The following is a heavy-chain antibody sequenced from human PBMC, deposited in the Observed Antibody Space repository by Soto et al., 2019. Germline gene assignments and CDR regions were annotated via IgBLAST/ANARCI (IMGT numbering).Heavy chain of an antibody. D-gene: IGHD6-13*01. J-gene: IGHJ6*02. Sequence: GSGPTLVNPTQTLTLTCTLSGFSLSTSGMCVSWIRQPPGKALEWLARIDWDDDKYYSTSLKTRLTISKDTSKNQVVLTMTNMDPVDTATYYCARSRRYVAAAHYYYYGMDVWGQGTTVTVSS. CDR3: ARSRRYVAAAHYYYYGMDV. V-gene: IGHV2-70*11. CDR1: GFSLSTSGMC. CDR2: IDWDDDK.